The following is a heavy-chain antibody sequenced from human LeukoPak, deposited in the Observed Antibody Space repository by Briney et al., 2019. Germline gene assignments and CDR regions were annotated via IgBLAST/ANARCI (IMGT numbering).Heavy chain of an antibody. D-gene: IGHD6-13*01. Sequence: PGGSLRLSCAASGFTFSSYSMNWVRQAPGKGLEWVSSISSSSSYIYYADSVKGRFTISRDNAKNSLYLQMNSLRAEDTAVYYCAKSASYSSSWLDYWGQGTLVTVSS. CDR2: ISSSSSYI. V-gene: IGHV3-21*01. CDR3: AKSASYSSSWLDY. J-gene: IGHJ4*02. CDR1: GFTFSSYS.